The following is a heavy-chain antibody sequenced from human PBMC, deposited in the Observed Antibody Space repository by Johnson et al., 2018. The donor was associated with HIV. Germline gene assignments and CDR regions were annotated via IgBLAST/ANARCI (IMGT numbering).Heavy chain of an antibody. D-gene: IGHD5-12*01. J-gene: IGHJ3*02. V-gene: IGHV3-11*04. CDR1: GFIFSDHY. CDR2: ISNSGSSI. Sequence: QVQLVESGGGLVKPGGSLRLSCAASGFIFSDHYMSWVRQAPGKGLEWVSYISNSGSSIYYADSVKGRFTISRDNAKNSLYLQMNSLRAEDTAVYYCARDQKVQPSGYLDAFDIWGQGTMVTVSS. CDR3: ARDQKVQPSGYLDAFDI.